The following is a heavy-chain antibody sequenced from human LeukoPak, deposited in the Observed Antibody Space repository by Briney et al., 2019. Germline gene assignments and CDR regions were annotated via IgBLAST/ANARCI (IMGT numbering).Heavy chain of an antibody. CDR1: GYTFNSYG. J-gene: IGHJ4*02. CDR3: AISRHAVAGYYFDY. D-gene: IGHD6-19*01. CDR2: ISAYNGNT. Sequence: ASVKVSCKASGYTFNSYGISWVRQAPGQGLEWMGWISAYNGNTNYAQKLQGRVTMTTDTSTSTAYMELRSLRSDDTAVYYCAISRHAVAGYYFDYWGQGTLVTVSS. V-gene: IGHV1-18*01.